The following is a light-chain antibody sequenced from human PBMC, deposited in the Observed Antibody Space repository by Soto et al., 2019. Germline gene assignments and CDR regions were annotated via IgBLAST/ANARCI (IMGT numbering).Light chain of an antibody. Sequence: EIVLTQSTANLSLSPGERATLACSASQSVSSYLAWYQQKPGQAPRLLIYDAPNRATGIPARFSASGSGTDFTLTISSLQPEDFAVYYCQQRSNWPRTFGQGTKVDIK. V-gene: IGKV3-11*01. CDR3: QQRSNWPRT. CDR1: QSVSSY. J-gene: IGKJ1*01. CDR2: DAP.